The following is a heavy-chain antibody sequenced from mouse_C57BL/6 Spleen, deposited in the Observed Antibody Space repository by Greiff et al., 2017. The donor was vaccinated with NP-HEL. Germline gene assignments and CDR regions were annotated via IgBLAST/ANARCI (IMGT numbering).Heavy chain of an antibody. CDR2: ISYDGSN. V-gene: IGHV3-6*01. J-gene: IGHJ4*01. Sequence: EVKLVESGPGLVKPSPSLSLTCSVTGYSITSGYYWNWIRQFPGNKLEWMGYISYDGSNNYNPSLKNRISITRDTSKNQFFLKLNSVTTEDTATYYCARDLGNYYAMDYWGQGTSVTVSS. CDR3: ARDLGNYYAMDY. D-gene: IGHD2-1*01. CDR1: GYSITSGYY.